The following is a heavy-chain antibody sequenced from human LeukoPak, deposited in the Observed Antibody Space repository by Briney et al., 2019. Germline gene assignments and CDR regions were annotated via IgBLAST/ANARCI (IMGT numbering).Heavy chain of an antibody. CDR3: ARRYGMVRGVCWFDP. J-gene: IGHJ5*02. CDR1: GGSISSSSYY. D-gene: IGHD3-10*01. Sequence: SETLSLTCTVSGGSISSSSYYWGWIRQPPGKGLEWIGSIYYSGSTYYNPSLKSRVTISVDTSKNQFSLKLSSVTAADTAVYYCARRYGMVRGVCWFDPWGQGTLVTVSS. CDR2: IYYSGST. V-gene: IGHV4-39*07.